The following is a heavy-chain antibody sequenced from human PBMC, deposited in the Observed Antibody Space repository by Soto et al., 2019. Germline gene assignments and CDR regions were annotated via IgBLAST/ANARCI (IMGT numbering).Heavy chain of an antibody. CDR3: ARSTVAAYDD. Sequence: GVSRRRSWSAALFTFSSKSMRCLHQAPGKGLEWVSVMSYAGGTQYYADSVKCRFTISRDNSKNTLFLQMNSLRADEKAVYYSARSTVAAYDDCGLGTRVTVS. D-gene: IGHD2-21*01. J-gene: IGHJ4*02. CDR2: MSYAGGTQ. CDR1: LFTFSSKS. V-gene: IGHV3-30-3*01.